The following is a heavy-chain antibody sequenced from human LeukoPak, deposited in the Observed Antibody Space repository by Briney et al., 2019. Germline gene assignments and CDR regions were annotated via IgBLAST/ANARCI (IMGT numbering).Heavy chain of an antibody. J-gene: IGHJ3*02. D-gene: IGHD5-18*01. V-gene: IGHV4-59*01. CDR1: GGSISSYY. Sequence: SETLSLTCTVSGGSISSYYWSWIRQPPGKGLEWIGYIYYSGSTNYNPSLKSRVTISVDTSKNQFSLKLSSVTAADTAVYYCARELGYSYGYWAFDIWGQGTMVTVSS. CDR3: ARELGYSYGYWAFDI. CDR2: IYYSGST.